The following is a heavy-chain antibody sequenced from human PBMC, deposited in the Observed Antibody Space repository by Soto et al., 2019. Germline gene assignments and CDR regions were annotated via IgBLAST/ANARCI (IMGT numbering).Heavy chain of an antibody. V-gene: IGHV4-31*03. CDR3: ARPRAGGYWNFDV. CDR2: IYYSGYT. Sequence: PSETLSFTCSVSGGTMNSGGYPWSWIRQHPGKGLEWIGYIYYSGYTSYNPSLRSRVMMSVDRSENQFSLNLTSVTAADTAVYYCARPRAGGYWNFDVWGRGTLVTVSS. J-gene: IGHJ2*01. CDR1: GGTMNSGGYP.